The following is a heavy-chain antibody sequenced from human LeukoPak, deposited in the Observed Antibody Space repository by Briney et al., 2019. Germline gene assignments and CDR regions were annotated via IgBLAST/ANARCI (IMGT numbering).Heavy chain of an antibody. D-gene: IGHD3-22*01. V-gene: IGHV1-69*04. CDR3: ARARLDYYDSSGYPAY. J-gene: IGHJ4*02. CDR1: GGTFSSYA. CDR2: IIPILGIA. Sequence: SVKVSCKASGGTFSSYAISWVRQAPGQGLEWMGRIIPILGIANYAQKFQGRVTITADKSTSTAYMELSSLRSEDTAVYYCARARLDYYDSSGYPAYWGQGTLVTVSS.